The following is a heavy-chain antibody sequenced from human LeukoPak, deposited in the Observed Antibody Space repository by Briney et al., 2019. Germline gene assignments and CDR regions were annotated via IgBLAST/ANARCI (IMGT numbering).Heavy chain of an antibody. V-gene: IGHV3-13*01. CDR3: AVGHDGSGYYGGY. CDR2: IGTAGDT. J-gene: IGHJ4*02. CDR1: GFTFNSFG. D-gene: IGHD3-22*01. Sequence: GALRLSCAASGFTFNSFGLHLVPQTSGKGLGWVSAIGTAGDTYYAGSVKGRFTISRENAKNSLYLQMNSLRAEDTAVYYCAVGHDGSGYYGGYWGQGTLVTVSS.